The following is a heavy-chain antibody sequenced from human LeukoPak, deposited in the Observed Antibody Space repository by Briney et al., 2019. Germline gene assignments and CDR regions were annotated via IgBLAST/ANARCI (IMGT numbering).Heavy chain of an antibody. J-gene: IGHJ5*02. Sequence: GGSLRLSCAASGFTFSSYGMHWVRQAPGKGLEWVAVISHDGSNKYYADSVKGRFTISRDNAKKSLYLQMNSLRAEDTAVYYCARENVDYDFWSGYPNWFDPWGQGTLVTFSS. CDR1: GFTFSSYG. V-gene: IGHV3-33*05. CDR2: ISHDGSNK. CDR3: ARENVDYDFWSGYPNWFDP. D-gene: IGHD3-3*01.